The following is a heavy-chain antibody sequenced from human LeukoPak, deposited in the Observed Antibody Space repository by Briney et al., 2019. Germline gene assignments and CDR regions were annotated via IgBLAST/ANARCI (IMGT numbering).Heavy chain of an antibody. CDR2: IKPNGGST. J-gene: IGHJ4*02. Sequence: GASLKVSCKASGYTFTSYYLHWVRQAPGQGLEWMGIIKPNGGSTSNAQKFQGRVTMTRDTSTSTVYMELSRLRSEDTAVYYCARVRYYDNGGYSHFDYWGQGTLVTVSS. V-gene: IGHV1-46*01. CDR3: ARVRYYDNGGYSHFDY. CDR1: GYTFTSYY. D-gene: IGHD3-22*01.